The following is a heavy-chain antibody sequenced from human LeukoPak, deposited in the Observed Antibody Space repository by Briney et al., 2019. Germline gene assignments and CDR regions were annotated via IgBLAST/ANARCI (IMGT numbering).Heavy chain of an antibody. Sequence: GRSLRLSCAASGFAFSSYAMHWVRQAPGKGLEWVAVISYDGTKKYYADSVKGRFTISRDNAKNTLYLHMNSLRAEDTAVYYCTKGPRDVSGRIEYWGQGTLVTVSS. D-gene: IGHD1-26*01. CDR2: ISYDGTKK. CDR1: GFAFSSYA. CDR3: TKGPRDVSGRIEY. J-gene: IGHJ4*02. V-gene: IGHV3-30*04.